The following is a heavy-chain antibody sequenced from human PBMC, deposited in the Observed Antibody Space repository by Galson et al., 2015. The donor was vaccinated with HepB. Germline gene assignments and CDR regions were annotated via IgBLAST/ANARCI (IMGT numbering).Heavy chain of an antibody. J-gene: IGHJ4*02. V-gene: IGHV3-48*04. CDR3: AREGRYRGDPFDY. D-gene: IGHD4-17*01. CDR2: ISSSSSTI. Sequence: LRLSCAASGFTFSSYSMNWVRQAPGKGLEWVSYISSSSSTIYYADSVKGRFTISRDNAKNSLYLQMNSLRAEDTAVYYCAREGRYRGDPFDYWGQGTLVTVSS. CDR1: GFTFSSYS.